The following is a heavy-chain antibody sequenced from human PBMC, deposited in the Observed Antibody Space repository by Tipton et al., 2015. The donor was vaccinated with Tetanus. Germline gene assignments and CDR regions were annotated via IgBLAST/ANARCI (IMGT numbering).Heavy chain of an antibody. V-gene: IGHV4-59*01. Sequence: LRLSCVVSGVTFNNYAMTWVRQAPGKGLEWIAYIYQNGDANYNPSLQSRVTISVDTSKNQFSLQLAFVTAADTAIYYCARERIEAFYYHGLDVWGPGTTVTVSS. CDR3: ARERIEAFYYHGLDV. CDR2: IYQNGDA. J-gene: IGHJ6*02. D-gene: IGHD2-21*01. CDR1: GVTFNNYA.